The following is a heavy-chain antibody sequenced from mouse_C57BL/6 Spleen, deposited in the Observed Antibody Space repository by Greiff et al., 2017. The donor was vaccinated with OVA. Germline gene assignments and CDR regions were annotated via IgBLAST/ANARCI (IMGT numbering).Heavy chain of an antibody. D-gene: IGHD2-4*01. CDR1: GYTFTDYY. CDR2: INPYNGGT. Sequence: VQLKESGPVLVKPGASVKMSCKASGYTFTDYYMNWVKQSHGKSLEWIGVINPYNGGTSYNQKFKGKATLTVDKSSSTAYMELNSLTSEDSAVYYCARSWGLRDWFAYWGQGTLVTVSA. J-gene: IGHJ3*01. CDR3: ARSWGLRDWFAY. V-gene: IGHV1-19*01.